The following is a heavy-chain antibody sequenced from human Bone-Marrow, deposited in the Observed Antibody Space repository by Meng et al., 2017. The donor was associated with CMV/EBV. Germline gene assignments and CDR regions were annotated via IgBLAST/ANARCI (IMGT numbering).Heavy chain of an antibody. Sequence: GESLKISCAASGSTFSSYAMHWVRQAPDKGLEWVALISYDGSNKYYADSVKGRFTNSRVNSKNTLYLQMNSLRAGYTAVYYWAREFPYCSSTSCCYFDIWGQGTLVTVSS. D-gene: IGHD2-2*01. CDR2: ISYDGSNK. V-gene: IGHV3-30*04. J-gene: IGHJ4*02. CDR1: GSTFSSYA. CDR3: AREFPYCSSTSCCYFDI.